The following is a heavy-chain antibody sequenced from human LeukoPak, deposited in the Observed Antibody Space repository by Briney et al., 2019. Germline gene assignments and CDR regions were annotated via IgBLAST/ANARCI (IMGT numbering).Heavy chain of an antibody. V-gene: IGHV3-30*03. Sequence: GGSLRLSCAASGFTFSSYGMHWVRQAPGKGLEWVAVISYDGSNKYYADSVKGRFTISRDNSKNTLYLQMNSLRAEDTAVYHCARASSGWTIGYWGQGTLVTVSS. CDR3: ARASSGWTIGY. CDR1: GFTFSSYG. D-gene: IGHD6-19*01. J-gene: IGHJ4*02. CDR2: ISYDGSNK.